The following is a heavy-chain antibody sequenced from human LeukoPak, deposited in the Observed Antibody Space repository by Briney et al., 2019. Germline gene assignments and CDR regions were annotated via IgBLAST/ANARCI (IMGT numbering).Heavy chain of an antibody. D-gene: IGHD5-18*01. CDR2: IIPILGIA. V-gene: IGHV1-69*04. Sequence: SVKVSCKASGYTFTGYYMHWVRQAPGQGLEWMGRIIPILGIANYAQKFQGRVTITADKSTSTAYMELSSLRSEDTAVYYCARDGGASGYSYGYTPLDYWGQGTLVTVSS. CDR3: ARDGGASGYSYGYTPLDY. J-gene: IGHJ4*02. CDR1: GYTFTGYY.